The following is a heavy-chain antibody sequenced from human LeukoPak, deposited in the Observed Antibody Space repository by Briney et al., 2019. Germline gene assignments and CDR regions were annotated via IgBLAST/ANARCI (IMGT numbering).Heavy chain of an antibody. CDR1: DGSINGYY. J-gene: IGHJ6*03. Sequence: SETLSLTCTVSDGSINGYYWSWIRQSPGKGLESLGYIYYTGSTNYNPSLKSRVTVSVDTSKNQFSLKLSSVTAADTAVYYCARFPGSAEYRHYYYMDVWGKGTTVTVSS. CDR3: ARFPGSAEYRHYYYMDV. CDR2: IYYTGST. D-gene: IGHD2-15*01. V-gene: IGHV4-59*01.